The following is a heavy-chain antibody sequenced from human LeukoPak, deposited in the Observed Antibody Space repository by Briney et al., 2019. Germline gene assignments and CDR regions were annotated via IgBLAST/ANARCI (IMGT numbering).Heavy chain of an antibody. D-gene: IGHD4-17*01. Sequence: SETLSLTCTVSGGSISSSSYYWGWIRQPPGKGLEWIGSIYYSGSTYYNPSLKSRVTISVDTSKNQFSLKLSSVTAADTAVYYCARTTYYGETPYYYGMDVWGQGTTVTVSS. V-gene: IGHV4-39*01. J-gene: IGHJ6*02. CDR1: GGSISSSSYY. CDR3: ARTTYYGETPYYYGMDV. CDR2: IYYSGST.